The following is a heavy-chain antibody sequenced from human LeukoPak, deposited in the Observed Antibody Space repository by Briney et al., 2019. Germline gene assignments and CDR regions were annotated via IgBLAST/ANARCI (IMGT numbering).Heavy chain of an antibody. CDR3: ARVAIAARTTGKYNWFDP. CDR2: IYSGGST. D-gene: IGHD6-6*01. CDR1: GFTVSSNY. Sequence: GGSLRLSCAASGFTVSSNYMSWVRQAPGKGLEWVSVIYSGGSTYYADSVKGRFTISRDNSKNTLYLQMNSLRAEDTAVYYCARVAIAARTTGKYNWFDPWGQGTLVTVSS. V-gene: IGHV3-53*01. J-gene: IGHJ5*02.